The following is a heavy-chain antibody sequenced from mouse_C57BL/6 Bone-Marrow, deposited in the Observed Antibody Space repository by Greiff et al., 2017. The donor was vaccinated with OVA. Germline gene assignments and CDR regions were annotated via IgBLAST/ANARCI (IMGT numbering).Heavy chain of an antibody. CDR3: VRGGGSSYGYAMDY. Sequence: EVQLQESGPGMVKPSQSLSLTCTVTGYSITSGYDWHWIRHFPGNKLEWMGYISYSGSTNYNPSLKSRISITHDTSKNHFFLKLNSVTTEDTATYYCVRGGGSSYGYAMDYWGQGTSVTVSS. CDR1: GYSITSGYD. J-gene: IGHJ4*01. CDR2: ISYSGST. V-gene: IGHV3-1*01. D-gene: IGHD1-1*01.